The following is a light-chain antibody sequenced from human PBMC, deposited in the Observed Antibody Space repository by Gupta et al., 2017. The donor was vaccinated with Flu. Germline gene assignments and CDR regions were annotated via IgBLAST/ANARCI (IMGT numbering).Light chain of an antibody. Sequence: QSVLTQPPSASGTPGQRVPIPCSGSSSNIGSNTVNWYQQLPGTAPKLLIYSNNQRPSGVPDRFSGSKSGTSASLAISGLQSEDEDDYYCAAWDDSLNGPVFGGGTKLTVL. CDR3: AAWDDSLNGPV. J-gene: IGLJ2*01. CDR1: SSNIGSNT. V-gene: IGLV1-44*01. CDR2: SNN.